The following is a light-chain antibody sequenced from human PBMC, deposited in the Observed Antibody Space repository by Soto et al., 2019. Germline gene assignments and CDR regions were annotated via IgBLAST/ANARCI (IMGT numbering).Light chain of an antibody. Sequence: DIQMTQSPATLSASVGDGVTITCRASQRISTWLAWYQQKPGKAPKLLISDASSLETGVPSRFSGSGSGTEFTLTISSLQPDDFALYYCQHYGRSPIPFGQVTRLAIK. J-gene: IGKJ5*01. V-gene: IGKV1-5*01. CDR2: DAS. CDR1: QRISTW. CDR3: QHYGRSPIP.